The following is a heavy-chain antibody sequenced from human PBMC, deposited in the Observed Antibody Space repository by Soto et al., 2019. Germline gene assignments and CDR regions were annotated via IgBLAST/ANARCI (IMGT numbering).Heavy chain of an antibody. V-gene: IGHV5-10-1*01. CDR2: IDPSDSYT. Sequence: HGESLKISCKGSGYSFTSYWISWVRQMPGKGLEWMGRIDPSDSYTNYSPSFQGHVTISADKSISTAYLQWSSLKASDTAMYYCARDVAAARTYYYYYGMDVWGQGTTVTVSS. CDR1: GYSFTSYW. CDR3: ARDVAAARTYYYYYGMDV. D-gene: IGHD6-13*01. J-gene: IGHJ6*02.